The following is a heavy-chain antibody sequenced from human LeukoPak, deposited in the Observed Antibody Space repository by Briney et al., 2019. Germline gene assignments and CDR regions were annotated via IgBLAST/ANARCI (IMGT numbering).Heavy chain of an antibody. CDR3: AKDGLNDWGNWFDP. CDR2: VRYDGGIK. Sequence: GGSLRLSCAASGCTFSTFGMHWARQAPGKGLEWVAFVRYDGGIKFYTDSVKGRFTISRDNSKNTLYLQMNILRAEDTATYYCAKDGLNDWGNWFDPWGQGTLVTVSS. CDR1: GCTFSTFG. D-gene: IGHD7-27*01. V-gene: IGHV3-30*02. J-gene: IGHJ5*02.